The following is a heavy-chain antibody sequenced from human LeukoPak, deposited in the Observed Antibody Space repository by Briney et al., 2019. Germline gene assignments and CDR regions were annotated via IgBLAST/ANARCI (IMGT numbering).Heavy chain of an antibody. J-gene: IGHJ4*02. CDR1: GFTFSSYS. Sequence: GGSLRLSCAASGFTFSSYSMNWVRQAPGKGLEWVSSISSSSSYIYYADSVKGRFTISRDNAKNSLYLQMNSLRAEDTAVYYCARGGGVRYFNLWGQGTLVTVSS. CDR2: ISSSSSYI. CDR3: ARGGGVRYFNL. D-gene: IGHD3-9*01. V-gene: IGHV3-21*01.